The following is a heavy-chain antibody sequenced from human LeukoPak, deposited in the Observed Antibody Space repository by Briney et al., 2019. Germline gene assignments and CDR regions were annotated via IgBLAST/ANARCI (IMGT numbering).Heavy chain of an antibody. CDR3: ARIKRPLNIAVRPGQDAFDI. J-gene: IGHJ3*02. V-gene: IGHV1-69*13. D-gene: IGHD6-6*01. CDR2: IIPIFGSA. Sequence: SVKGSCKVVEYSFTGYHLHWMRQAPGQGLEWMGGIIPIFGSANYAQKFQARVTITADESASTSYMELSRLSSGDTALYYCARIKRPLNIAVRPGQDAFDIWGQGTMVTVSS. CDR1: EYSFTGYH.